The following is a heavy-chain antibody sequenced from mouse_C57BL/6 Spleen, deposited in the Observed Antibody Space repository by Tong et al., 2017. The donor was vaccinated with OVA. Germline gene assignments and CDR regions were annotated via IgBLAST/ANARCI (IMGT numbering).Heavy chain of an antibody. J-gene: IGHJ4*01. CDR3: ARTVTTRYYAMDY. D-gene: IGHD2-3*01. Sequence: EVQLQESGPELVKPGASVKMSCKASGYTFTSYVMHWVKQKPGQGLEWIGYINPYNDGTKYNEKFKGKATLTSDKSSRTAYMELSRLTSEDSAVYYCARTVTTRYYAMDYWGQGTSVTVSS. V-gene: IGHV1-14*01. CDR2: INPYNDGT. CDR1: GYTFTSYV.